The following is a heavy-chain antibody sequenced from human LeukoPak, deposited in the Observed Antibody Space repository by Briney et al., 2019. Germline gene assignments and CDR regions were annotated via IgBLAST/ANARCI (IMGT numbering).Heavy chain of an antibody. V-gene: IGHV3-48*02. Sequence: PGGSLRLSCAASGFTFSSYSMSWVRQAPGRGLEWVSYISESGSTIYYADSVKGRFTISRDNAKNSLFLQMNSLKDEDTAVFYCARAARGSYLPSPLDYWGQGTLVTVSS. D-gene: IGHD1-26*01. CDR1: GFTFSSYS. CDR2: ISESGSTI. CDR3: ARAARGSYLPSPLDY. J-gene: IGHJ4*02.